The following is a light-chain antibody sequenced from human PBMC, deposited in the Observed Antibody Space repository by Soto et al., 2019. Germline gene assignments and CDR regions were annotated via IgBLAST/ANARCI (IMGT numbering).Light chain of an antibody. CDR3: QQYGGSSRT. CDR1: QSVSSY. J-gene: IGKJ1*01. V-gene: IGKV3-20*01. CDR2: GAS. Sequence: EIVLTQSPGTLSLSPGERATLSCRASQSVSSYLAWYQQKPGQAPRLLIYGASSRATGIPDRFSGSGSGTDFTLTISRLEPEDFAVYYCQQYGGSSRTFGQGTKVESK.